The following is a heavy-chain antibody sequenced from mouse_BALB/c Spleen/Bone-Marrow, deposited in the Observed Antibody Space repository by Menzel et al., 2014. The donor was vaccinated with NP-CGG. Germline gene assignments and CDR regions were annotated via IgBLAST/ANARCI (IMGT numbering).Heavy chain of an antibody. J-gene: IGHJ4*01. D-gene: IGHD3-1*01. V-gene: IGHV1-84*02. CDR2: IYPGSGNT. Sequence: VQLQQSGPELVKPGASVKISCKASGYTFTDYYINWVKQKPGQGLEWIGRIYPGSGNTKYNEKFKGKATLTVDTSSSTAYMQLSSLTSEDTAVYFCANLGRYAMDYWGQGTSVTVSS. CDR1: GYTFTDYY. CDR3: ANLGRYAMDY.